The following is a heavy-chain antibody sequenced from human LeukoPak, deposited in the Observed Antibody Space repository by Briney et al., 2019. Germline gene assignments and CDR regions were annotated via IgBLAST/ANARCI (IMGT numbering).Heavy chain of an antibody. CDR1: GFTFSSYA. J-gene: IGHJ6*02. Sequence: PGGSLRLSCAASGFTFSSYAMSWVRQAPGKGLEWVSAISGSGGSTYYADSVKGRFTISRDNSKNTLYLQMGSLRAEDMAVYYCARGLINGGATYGMDVWGQGTTVTVSS. CDR2: ISGSGGST. D-gene: IGHD1-26*01. V-gene: IGHV3-23*01. CDR3: ARGLINGGATYGMDV.